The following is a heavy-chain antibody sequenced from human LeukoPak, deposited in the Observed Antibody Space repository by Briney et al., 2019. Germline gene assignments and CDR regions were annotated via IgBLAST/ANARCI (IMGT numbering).Heavy chain of an antibody. CDR1: GGSISSGGYY. J-gene: IGHJ4*02. Sequence: SETLSLTCTVSGGSISSGGYYWSWIRQPPGKGLEWIGYIYHSGSTYYNPSLKSRVTISVDRSKNQFSLKLSSVTAADTAVYYCARTGSYGGNSSDYWGQGTLVTVSS. CDR3: ARTGSYGGNSSDY. V-gene: IGHV4-30-2*01. D-gene: IGHD4-23*01. CDR2: IYHSGST.